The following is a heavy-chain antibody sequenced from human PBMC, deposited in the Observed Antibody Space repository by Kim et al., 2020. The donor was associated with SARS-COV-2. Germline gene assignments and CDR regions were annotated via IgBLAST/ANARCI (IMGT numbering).Heavy chain of an antibody. V-gene: IGHV4-59*09. J-gene: IGHJ4*02. D-gene: IGHD3-16*01. Sequence: PSLKSRVTISVDTSKNQFSLKLSSVTAADTAVYYCASGHYDKQPGTYFDYWGQGTLVTVSS. CDR3: ASGHYDKQPGTYFDY.